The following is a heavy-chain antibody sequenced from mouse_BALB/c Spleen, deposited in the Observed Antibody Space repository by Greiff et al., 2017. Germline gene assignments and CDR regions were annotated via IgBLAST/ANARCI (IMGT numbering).Heavy chain of an antibody. V-gene: IGHV3-2*02. CDR3: ASRGLRKYYFDY. CDR1: GYSITSDYA. D-gene: IGHD2-4*01. Sequence: VQLKESGPGLVKPSQSLSLTCTVTGYSITSDYAWDWIRQFPGNKLEWMGYISYSGSTSYNPSLKSRISITRDTSKNQFFLQLNSVTTEDTATYYCASRGLRKYYFDYWGQGTTLTVSS. CDR2: ISYSGST. J-gene: IGHJ2*01.